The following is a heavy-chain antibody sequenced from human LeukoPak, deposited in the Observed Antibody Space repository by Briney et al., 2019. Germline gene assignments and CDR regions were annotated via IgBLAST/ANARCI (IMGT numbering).Heavy chain of an antibody. CDR1: GGSISSGGYY. Sequence: SETLSLTCTVSGGSISSGGYYWSWIRQHPGKGLEWIGYIYYSGSTYYNPSLKSRVTISVDTSKNQFSLKLSSVTAADTAVYYCAREGEDTTHFDYWGQGTLVTVSS. V-gene: IGHV4-31*03. J-gene: IGHJ4*02. CDR3: AREGEDTTHFDY. CDR2: IYYSGST. D-gene: IGHD2-15*01.